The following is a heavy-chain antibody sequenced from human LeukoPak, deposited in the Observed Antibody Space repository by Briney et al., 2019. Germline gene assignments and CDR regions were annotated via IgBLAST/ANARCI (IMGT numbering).Heavy chain of an antibody. CDR3: AKTYSSVWGFDY. CDR2: ISKDGSYE. J-gene: IGHJ4*02. Sequence: GGSLRLSCAVSGFTFSSHAMHWVRQAPGKGLEWVAAISKDGSYEKYADSVKGRFTTSRDNSKNTLYLQMNSLRAEDTAVYYCAKTYSSVWGFDYWGQGTLVTVSS. CDR1: GFTFSSHA. V-gene: IGHV3-30-3*02. D-gene: IGHD6-19*01.